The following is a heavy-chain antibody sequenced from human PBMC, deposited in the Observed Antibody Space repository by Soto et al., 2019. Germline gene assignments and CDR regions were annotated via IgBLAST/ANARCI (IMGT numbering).Heavy chain of an antibody. J-gene: IGHJ4*02. D-gene: IGHD2-2*01. V-gene: IGHV4-59*01. CDR1: GGSIRTYY. Sequence: SETLSLTCTVSGGSIRTYYWSWIRQPPGKGLEWIGYMYNSGSTNYNPSLRSRVTISVDTSKNQFSLTLSSVTAADTAVYYCARIITSAANFFDYWGQGILVTVSS. CDR2: MYNSGST. CDR3: ARIITSAANFFDY.